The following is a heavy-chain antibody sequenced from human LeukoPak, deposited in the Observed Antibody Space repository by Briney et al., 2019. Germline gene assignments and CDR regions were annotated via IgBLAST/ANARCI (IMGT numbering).Heavy chain of an antibody. V-gene: IGHV4-38-2*01. CDR2: IYHSGST. J-gene: IGHJ4*02. D-gene: IGHD5-24*01. Sequence: PSETLSLTCAVSGYSISSGYYWGWIRQPPGKGLEWIGSIYHSGSTYYNPSLKSRVTVSVDTSKNQFSLKLSSVTAADTAVHYCARRFDDGNFDYWGQGTLVTVSS. CDR1: GYSISSGYY. CDR3: ARRFDDGNFDY.